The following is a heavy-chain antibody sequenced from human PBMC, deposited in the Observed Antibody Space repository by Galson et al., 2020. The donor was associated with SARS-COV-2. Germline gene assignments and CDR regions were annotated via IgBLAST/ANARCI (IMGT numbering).Heavy chain of an antibody. CDR2: LNHSGST. Sequence: SQTLSLTCAVYGGSFRGYYWSWIRQPPGKGLEWIGELNHSGSTNYNPSLKSRVTISVDTSKNQFSLKLSSVTAADTAVYYCARGPIAAAGPEDAFRYWGQGTLVTVSS. CDR1: GGSFRGYY. V-gene: IGHV4-34*01. D-gene: IGHD6-13*01. CDR3: ARGPIAAAGPEDAFRY. J-gene: IGHJ4*02.